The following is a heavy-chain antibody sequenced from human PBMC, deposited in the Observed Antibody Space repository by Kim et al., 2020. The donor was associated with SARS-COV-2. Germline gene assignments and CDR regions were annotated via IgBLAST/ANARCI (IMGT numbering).Heavy chain of an antibody. V-gene: IGHV3-33*06. Sequence: KGRFTISRDNSKNTLYLQMNSLRAEDTAVYYCAKELWDCGGDCYSAYFDYWGQGTLVTVSS. J-gene: IGHJ4*02. CDR3: AKELWDCGGDCYSAYFDY. D-gene: IGHD2-21*02.